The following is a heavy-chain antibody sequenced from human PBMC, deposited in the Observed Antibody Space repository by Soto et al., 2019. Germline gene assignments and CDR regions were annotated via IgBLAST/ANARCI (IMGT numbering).Heavy chain of an antibody. V-gene: IGHV4-34*02. Sequence: QVQLQQWGAGLLKASETLSLTCVVSGGSFSGYFWTWIRQSPGRGLEWIGEISHSGSRNYNPAFQSRVSISVDSSKNHVSLKLSSVTAADSATYVCARGLAYDRPITVAEPFDSWGQGTLVTVSS. D-gene: IGHD6-19*01. CDR2: ISHSGSR. CDR1: GGSFSGYF. J-gene: IGHJ4*02. CDR3: ARGLAYDRPITVAEPFDS.